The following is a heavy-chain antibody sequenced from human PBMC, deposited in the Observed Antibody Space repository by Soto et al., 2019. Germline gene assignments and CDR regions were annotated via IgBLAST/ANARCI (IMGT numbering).Heavy chain of an antibody. CDR2: IIPMFGTP. CDR3: ARGIRYSSGWDFDY. Sequence: QVQLVQSGAVVKKPGSSVRVSCKASGDTFISYAFSWVRQAPGQGLEWMGAIIPMFGTPNYAQKFQDRVTIAADRSTSTAYMDLRSLRSEDTAVYYCARGIRYSSGWDFDYWGQGTLVTVSS. V-gene: IGHV1-69*06. CDR1: GDTFISYA. D-gene: IGHD6-19*01. J-gene: IGHJ4*02.